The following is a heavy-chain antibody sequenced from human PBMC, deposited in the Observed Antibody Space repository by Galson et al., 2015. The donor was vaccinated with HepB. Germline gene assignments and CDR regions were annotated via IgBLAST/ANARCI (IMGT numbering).Heavy chain of an antibody. CDR3: ARDAGTYPLMRVWFDP. J-gene: IGHJ5*02. Sequence: SVKVSCKASGGTFSSYTISWVRQAPGQGLEWMGRIIPILGIANYAQKLQGRVTITADKSTSTAYMELSSLRSEDTAVYYCARDAGTYPLMRVWFDPWGQGTLVTVSS. V-gene: IGHV1-69*04. CDR1: GGTFSSYT. CDR2: IIPILGIA. D-gene: IGHD6-13*01.